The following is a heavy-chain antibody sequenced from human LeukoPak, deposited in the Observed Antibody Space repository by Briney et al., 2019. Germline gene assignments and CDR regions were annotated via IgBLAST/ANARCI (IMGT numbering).Heavy chain of an antibody. CDR1: GYSFTSYW. CDR2: IYPGDSDT. J-gene: IGHJ4*02. D-gene: IGHD2-21*02. V-gene: IGHV5-51*01. CDR3: ARHLPCGGDCYSFDY. Sequence: GESLKISCKGSGYSFTSYWIGWVRQMPGKGLEWMGIIYPGDSDTRYSPSFQGQVTISADKSISTAYLQWSSLKASDTAMYYCARHLPCGGDCYSFDYWGQGTLVTVSS.